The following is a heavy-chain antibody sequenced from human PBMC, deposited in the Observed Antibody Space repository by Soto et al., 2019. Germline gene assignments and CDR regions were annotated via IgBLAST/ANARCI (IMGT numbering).Heavy chain of an antibody. D-gene: IGHD3-10*01. CDR3: VGGQGYFDY. V-gene: IGHV3-30*03. J-gene: IGHJ4*02. CDR1: GFPFTSYG. CDR2: ISYDGSDK. Sequence: QVQLVESGGGVVQPGRSLRLSCAASGFPFTSYGMHWVREGPDKGLEWVAVISYDGSDKYYADSVKGRFTISRDNSKNPLYLQMHGMRPEDTALYYCVGGQGYFDYRGQGTLVIVSS.